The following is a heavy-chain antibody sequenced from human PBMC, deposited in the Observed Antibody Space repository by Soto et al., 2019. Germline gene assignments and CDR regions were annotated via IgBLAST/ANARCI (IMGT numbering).Heavy chain of an antibody. CDR2: MNPNSGNT. Sequence: ASVKVSCKASGYTFTSYDINWVRQATGQGLEWMGWMNPNSGNTGYAQKFQGRVTMTRNTSISTASMELSSLRSEDTAVYYCARGWGITIFGVFIEGDAFDIWGQGTMVTVSS. D-gene: IGHD3-3*01. J-gene: IGHJ3*02. CDR3: ARGWGITIFGVFIEGDAFDI. CDR1: GYTFTSYD. V-gene: IGHV1-8*01.